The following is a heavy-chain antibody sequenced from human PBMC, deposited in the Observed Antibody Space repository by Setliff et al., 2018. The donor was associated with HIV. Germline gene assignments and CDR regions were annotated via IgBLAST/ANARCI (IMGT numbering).Heavy chain of an antibody. CDR2: FDPEDGET. Sequence: ASVKVSCKVSGYTLSELSMHWVRQASGEGLEWMGGFDPEDGETIYAEKFQGRVTMTEDTGTETAYMELSSLRSEDTAVYYCARGRSLVRGSGSPENYYMDVWGKGTTVTVSS. J-gene: IGHJ6*03. CDR3: ARGRSLVRGSGSPENYYMDV. D-gene: IGHD3-10*01. V-gene: IGHV1-24*01. CDR1: GYTLSELS.